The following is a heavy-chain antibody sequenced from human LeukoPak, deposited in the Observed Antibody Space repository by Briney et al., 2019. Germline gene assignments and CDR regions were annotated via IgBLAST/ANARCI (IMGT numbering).Heavy chain of an antibody. J-gene: IGHJ4*02. CDR1: GGSISSSSYY. D-gene: IGHD6-25*01. Sequence: SETLSLTCTVSGGSISSSSYYCAWIRQPPGKGLEWIGIIYYSGSTYYNPSLKSRLTISVDTSKNQFSLKLSSVTAADTAVYFCARLSSGATDFDYWGQGTLVTVSS. CDR3: ARLSSGATDFDY. V-gene: IGHV4-39*01. CDR2: IYYSGST.